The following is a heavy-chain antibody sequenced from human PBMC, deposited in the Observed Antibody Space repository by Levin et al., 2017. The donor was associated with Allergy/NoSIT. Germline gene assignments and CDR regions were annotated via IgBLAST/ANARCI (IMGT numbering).Heavy chain of an antibody. CDR1: GFTFDDYT. CDR3: AKDIGYSSGRTWFDY. Sequence: GESLKISCAASGFTFDDYTMHWVRQALGKGLEWVSLITWDGGSTYYADSVKGRFTISRDNSKNSLYLQMNSLRTEDTALYYCAKDIGYSSGRTWFDYWGQGTLVTVSS. CDR2: ITWDGGST. J-gene: IGHJ4*02. V-gene: IGHV3-43*01. D-gene: IGHD6-19*01.